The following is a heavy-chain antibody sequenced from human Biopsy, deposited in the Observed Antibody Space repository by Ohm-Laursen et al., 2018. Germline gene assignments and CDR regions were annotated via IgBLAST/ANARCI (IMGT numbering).Heavy chain of an antibody. V-gene: IGHV3-7*01. CDR1: GLTFSSYW. CDR3: AKDRWERNLHYGGGVDL. CDR2: INPDGSEK. D-gene: IGHD4-17*01. Sequence: SLRLSCSASGLTFSSYWMTWVRQAPGRGLEWVANINPDGSEKYYADSVKGRFTISRDNAKNSLYLQMSSLRAEDTALYYCAKDRWERNLHYGGGVDLWGQGTTVTVSS. J-gene: IGHJ6*02.